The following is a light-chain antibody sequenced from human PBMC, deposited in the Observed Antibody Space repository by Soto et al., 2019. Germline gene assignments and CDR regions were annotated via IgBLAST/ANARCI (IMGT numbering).Light chain of an antibody. CDR1: QNIVNW. CDR2: GAS. CDR3: QQYNTYSVT. J-gene: IGKJ5*01. Sequence: DIQMPQSPSTLSPSVGDRVTITCRASQNIVNWLAWYQQKPGKAPKILIYGASTLERGVPSRFSGSGSGTVFTLTITNLQPDDFATYDCQQYNTYSVTFGQGTRLEIK. V-gene: IGKV1-5*01.